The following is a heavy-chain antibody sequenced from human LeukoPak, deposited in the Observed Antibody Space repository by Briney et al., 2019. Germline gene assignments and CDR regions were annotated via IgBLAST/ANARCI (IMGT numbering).Heavy chain of an antibody. J-gene: IGHJ5*02. CDR1: GFTFNNYA. Sequence: TGGSLRLSCAASGFTFNNYAMTWVRQAPGKGLEWVSTFSGDGDYTYYADSVKGRFTISRDNSKNTLYLQMNSLRAEDTAVYYCAKEDHSSGGFDPWGQGTLVTVSS. CDR2: FSGDGDYT. CDR3: AKEDHSSGGFDP. V-gene: IGHV3-23*01. D-gene: IGHD6-19*01.